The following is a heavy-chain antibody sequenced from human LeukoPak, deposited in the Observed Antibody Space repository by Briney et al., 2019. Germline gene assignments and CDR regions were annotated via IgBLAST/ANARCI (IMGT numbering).Heavy chain of an antibody. CDR2: IVSDGYKA. Sequence: GGSLRLSCAASGFTFSSYAMSWVRQAPGKGLEWVATIVSDGYKAYYADSVKGRFAISRDNTQNTVHLQMNSLRAEDTATYYCAKEIVFLFGDPWGQGALVTVSS. J-gene: IGHJ5*02. D-gene: IGHD2/OR15-2a*01. V-gene: IGHV3-23*01. CDR3: AKEIVFLFGDP. CDR1: GFTFSSYA.